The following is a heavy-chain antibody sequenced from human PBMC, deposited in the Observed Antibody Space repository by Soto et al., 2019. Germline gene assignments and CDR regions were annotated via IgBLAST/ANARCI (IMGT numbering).Heavy chain of an antibody. CDR1: GDSISSGDYY. V-gene: IGHV4-30-4*01. CDR3: ASASPVVTYV. Sequence: QVQLQESGPGLVKPSQTLSLTCTVSGDSISSGDYYWSWIRQPPGKGLEWIGYIYYSGSTYYNPSLTIPVTISVATSNNQFSLKLSSVTAADTAVYYCASASPVVTYVWGQGTTVTVSS. D-gene: IGHD5-18*01. J-gene: IGHJ6*02. CDR2: IYYSGST.